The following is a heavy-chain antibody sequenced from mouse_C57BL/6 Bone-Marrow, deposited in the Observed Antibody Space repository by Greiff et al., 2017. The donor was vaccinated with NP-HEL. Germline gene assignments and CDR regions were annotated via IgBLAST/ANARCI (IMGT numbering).Heavy chain of an antibody. CDR2: ISNGGGST. CDR1: GFTFSDYY. V-gene: IGHV5-12*01. Sequence: EVQGVESGGGLVQPGGSLKLSCAASGFTFSDYYMYWVRQTPEKRLEWVAYISNGGGSTYYPDTVKGRFTISRDNAKNTLYLQMSRRKSEDTAMYYCARHWCFDVWGTGTTVTVSS. J-gene: IGHJ1*03. CDR3: ARHWCFDV.